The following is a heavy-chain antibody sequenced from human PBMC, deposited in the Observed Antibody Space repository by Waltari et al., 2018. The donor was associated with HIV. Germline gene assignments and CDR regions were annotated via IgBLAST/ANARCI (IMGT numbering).Heavy chain of an antibody. D-gene: IGHD6-19*01. V-gene: IGHV3-7*01. J-gene: IGHJ4*02. CDR1: GLNLKNYG. CDR3: ATSRGGLADY. CDR2: IRQVGIEK. Sequence: EVRLEESGGTLVQPGGSLRLSCAASGLNLKNYGMSGVGQAAGKRVEWVANIRQVGIEKYYADSVRGRFSISRDNANNTLFLQMNNVRVEDSAAYYCATSRGGLADYWGRGALVTVST.